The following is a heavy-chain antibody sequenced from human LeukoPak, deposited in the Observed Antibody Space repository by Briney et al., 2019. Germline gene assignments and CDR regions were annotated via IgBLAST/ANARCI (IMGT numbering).Heavy chain of an antibody. J-gene: IGHJ4*02. CDR2: TIPILGIA. Sequence: GSSVKVSSKASGGTFSSYAISWVRQAPGQGLEWMGRTIPILGIANYAQKFQGRVTITADKSTSTAYMELSSLRSEDTAVYSCARGSSSGYYNNFDYWGQGTLVTVSS. CDR1: GGTFSSYA. V-gene: IGHV1-69*04. CDR3: ARGSSSGYYNNFDY. D-gene: IGHD3-22*01.